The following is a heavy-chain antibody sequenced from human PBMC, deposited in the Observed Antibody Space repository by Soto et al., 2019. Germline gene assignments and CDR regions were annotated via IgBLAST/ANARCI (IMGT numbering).Heavy chain of an antibody. CDR2: SYHSGYT. D-gene: IGHD3-3*01. Sequence: QVQLQESGPGLLNPSETLSLTCTVSGDSFTNTNCWSWVRQSPGQGLEWNGESYHSGYTNYNPSLKSRLNMSIDKSKNEFSLKLNYVTAADTAVYYCAKRSLRRLRFLETHWGQGTLVTVS. CDR3: AKRSLRRLRFLETH. J-gene: IGHJ4*02. V-gene: IGHV4-4*02. CDR1: GDSFTNTNC.